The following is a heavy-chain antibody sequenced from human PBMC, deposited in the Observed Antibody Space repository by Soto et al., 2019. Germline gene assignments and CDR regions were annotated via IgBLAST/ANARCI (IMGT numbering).Heavy chain of an antibody. D-gene: IGHD5-12*01. CDR1: AGSISSDGFY. V-gene: IGHV4-31*03. J-gene: IGHJ4*02. CDR2: IYHSGGT. CDR3: ARDRGGYGVFDY. Sequence: PSETLSLTCSVSAGSISSDGFYWNWIRQPPGRGLEWIGYIYHSGGTYSSPSLRSRVTISVDTSKNQFTLKLSSVTAADTAVYFCARDRGGYGVFDYWGQGTPVTV.